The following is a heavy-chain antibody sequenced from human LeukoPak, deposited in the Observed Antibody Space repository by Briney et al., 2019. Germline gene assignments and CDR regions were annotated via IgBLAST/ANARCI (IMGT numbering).Heavy chain of an antibody. D-gene: IGHD3-10*01. CDR3: ARSVVRGVTLQLDYYFDY. V-gene: IGHV1-69*05. J-gene: IGHJ4*02. CDR2: IIPIFGTA. Sequence: SVKVSCKASGGTFSSYAISWVRQAPGQGLEWMGGIIPIFGTANYAQKFQGRVTITTDESTSTAYMELSSLRSEDTAVYYCARSVVRGVTLQLDYYFDYWGQGTLVTVSS. CDR1: GGTFSSYA.